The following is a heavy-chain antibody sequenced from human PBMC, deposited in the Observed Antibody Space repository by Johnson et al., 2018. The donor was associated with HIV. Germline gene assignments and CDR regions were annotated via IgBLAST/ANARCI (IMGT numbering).Heavy chain of an antibody. D-gene: IGHD5-24*01. Sequence: VQLVESGGGLVKPGGSLRLSCAASGFTFSNAWMNWVRQAPGKGLEWVGHIKSKTDGGTTDYAAPVKGRFTISRDDSKNTVYLQMNSLKTDDTAVYWCTTYEWMAAILGDTFDFWGQGTMVTVSS. J-gene: IGHJ3*01. V-gene: IGHV3-15*01. CDR2: IKSKTDGGTT. CDR3: TTYEWMAAILGDTFDF. CDR1: GFTFSNAW.